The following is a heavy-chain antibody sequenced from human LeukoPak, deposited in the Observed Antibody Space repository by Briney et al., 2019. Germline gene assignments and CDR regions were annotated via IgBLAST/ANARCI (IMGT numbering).Heavy chain of an antibody. V-gene: IGHV3-9*01. CDR2: ISGNSGSI. CDR3: AKTYYYYGMDV. J-gene: IGHJ6*02. CDR1: GFTFEDYA. Sequence: GGSLRLSCAASGFTFEDYAMHWVRQAPGKGLEWVSGISGNSGSIGYADSVKGRFTISRDSAKNSLYLQMNSLRAEDTALYYCAKTYYYYGMDVWGQGTTVTASS.